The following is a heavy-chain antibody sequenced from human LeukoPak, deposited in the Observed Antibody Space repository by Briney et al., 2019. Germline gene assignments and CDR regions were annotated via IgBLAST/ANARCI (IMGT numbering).Heavy chain of an antibody. J-gene: IGHJ5*01. CDR2: IYSGGST. V-gene: IGHV3-53*01. CDR3: ARIGHDLYQTFDS. Sequence: PGGSLRLSCAASGFTVRNNYMSWVRQAPGKGLEWVSVIYSGGSTYYADSVKGRFTISRDNSKNTLYLQMNSLRAEDTAVYYCARIGHDLYQTFDSWGHGTPIIVSS. D-gene: IGHD1-1*01. CDR1: GFTVRNNY.